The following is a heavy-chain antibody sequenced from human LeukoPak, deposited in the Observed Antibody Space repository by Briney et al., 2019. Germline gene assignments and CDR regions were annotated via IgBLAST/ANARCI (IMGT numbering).Heavy chain of an antibody. V-gene: IGHV1-18*01. CDR2: ISAYNGNT. CDR1: GYTFTSYS. J-gene: IGHJ4*02. D-gene: IGHD2-15*01. Sequence: ASVKVSCKASGYTFTSYSISWVRQAPGQGLEWMGWISAYNGNTNYAQKLQGRVTMTTDTSTSTAYMELRSLRSDDTAVYYCARVDLTDCSGGSRYWGLWGQGTLVTVSS. CDR3: ARVDLTDCSGGSRYWGL.